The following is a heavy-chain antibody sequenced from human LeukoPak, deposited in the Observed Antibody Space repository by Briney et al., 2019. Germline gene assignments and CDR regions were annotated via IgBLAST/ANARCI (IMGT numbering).Heavy chain of an antibody. CDR1: GGTFSSYA. Sequence: SVKVSCKASGGTFSSYAISWVRQPPGQGLEWMGGIIPIFGTANYAQKFQVRVTITADESTSTAYMELTSLRSEDTAVYYCARDGSGSYYNYWGQGTLVTVSS. CDR2: IIPIFGTA. D-gene: IGHD3-10*01. V-gene: IGHV1-69*13. CDR3: ARDGSGSYYNY. J-gene: IGHJ4*02.